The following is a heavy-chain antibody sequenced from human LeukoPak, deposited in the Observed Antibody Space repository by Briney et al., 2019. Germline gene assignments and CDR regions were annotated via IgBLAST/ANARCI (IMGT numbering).Heavy chain of an antibody. Sequence: PSETLSLTCTVSGGSISSYYWGWIRQPPGKGLEWIGSIYYSGSTYYNPSLKSRVTISVDASKNQFSLKLSSVTAADTAVYYCARHPRLGGWLLNEVGGFDPWGQGTLVTVSS. CDR2: IYYSGST. V-gene: IGHV4-39*01. CDR1: GGSISSYY. D-gene: IGHD1-26*01. CDR3: ARHPRLGGWLLNEVGGFDP. J-gene: IGHJ5*02.